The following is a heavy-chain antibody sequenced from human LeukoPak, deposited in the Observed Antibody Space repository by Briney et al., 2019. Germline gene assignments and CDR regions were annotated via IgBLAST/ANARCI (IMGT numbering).Heavy chain of an antibody. CDR3: ARGGTMVRGVNALGNYGMDV. CDR2: VNPNSGNT. D-gene: IGHD3-10*01. J-gene: IGHJ6*02. V-gene: IGHV1-8*01. CDR1: GYSFSTHD. Sequence: ASVKVSCRASGYSFSTHDINWERQATGQGLEYMGWVNPNSGNTGYAQSFQGRVTMTRDTSTTTAYMELSNLRSDDTAVYYCARGGTMVRGVNALGNYGMDVWGQGTTVTVSS.